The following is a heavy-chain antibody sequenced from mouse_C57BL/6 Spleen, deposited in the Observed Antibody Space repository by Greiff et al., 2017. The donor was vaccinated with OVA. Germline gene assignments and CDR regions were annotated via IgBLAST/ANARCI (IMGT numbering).Heavy chain of an antibody. CDR3: ARKGVITTVVATDYYAMDY. Sequence: QVQLKESGPGLVAPSQRLSITCTVSGFSFTSYAISWVRQPPGKGLEWLGVIWTGGGTNYNSALKSRLSISKDNSKSQVFLKMNSLQTDDTARYYCARKGVITTVVATDYYAMDYWGQGTSVTVSS. D-gene: IGHD1-1*01. J-gene: IGHJ4*01. CDR2: IWTGGGT. CDR1: GFSFTSYA. V-gene: IGHV2-9-1*01.